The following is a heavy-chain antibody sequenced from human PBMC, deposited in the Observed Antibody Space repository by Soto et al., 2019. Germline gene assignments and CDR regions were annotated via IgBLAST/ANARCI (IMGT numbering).Heavy chain of an antibody. CDR2: FDPEDGET. Sequence: ASVKVSCKVSGYTLTELSMHWVRQAPGKGLEWMGGFDPEDGETIYAQKFQGRVTMTEDTSTDTAYMGLSSLRSEDTAVCYCATDPGTTRSSRYCSGGSCHSDAFDIWGQGTMVTVSS. J-gene: IGHJ3*02. CDR1: GYTLTELS. D-gene: IGHD2-15*01. V-gene: IGHV1-24*01. CDR3: ATDPGTTRSSRYCSGGSCHSDAFDI.